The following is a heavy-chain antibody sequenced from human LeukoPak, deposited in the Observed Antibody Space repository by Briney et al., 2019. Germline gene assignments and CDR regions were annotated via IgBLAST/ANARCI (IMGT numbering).Heavy chain of an antibody. CDR3: ARGDLTLAFGI. J-gene: IGHJ3*02. CDR2: IYYSGST. V-gene: IGHV4-59*01. D-gene: IGHD1-14*01. CDR1: GGSISSYY. Sequence: SETLSLTCTVSGGSISSYYWSWIRQPPGQGLEWIGYIYYSGSTNYNPSLKSRVTISVDTSKNQFSLKLSSVTAADTAVYYCARGDLTLAFGIWGKGAMVTASS.